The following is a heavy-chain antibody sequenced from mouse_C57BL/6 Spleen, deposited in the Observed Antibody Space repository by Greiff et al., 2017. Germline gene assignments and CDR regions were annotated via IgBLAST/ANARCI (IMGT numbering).Heavy chain of an antibody. CDR1: GYAFSSSW. CDR3: ARGYWDGGFAY. Sequence: QVQLQQSGPELVKPGASVKISCKASGYAFSSSWMNWVKQRPGKGLEWIGRIYPGDGDTNYNGKFKGKATLTADKSSSTAYMQLSRQTSDDCAVYFGARGYWDGGFAYWGQGTPVTVSA. V-gene: IGHV1-82*01. CDR2: IYPGDGDT. J-gene: IGHJ3*01. D-gene: IGHD4-1*01.